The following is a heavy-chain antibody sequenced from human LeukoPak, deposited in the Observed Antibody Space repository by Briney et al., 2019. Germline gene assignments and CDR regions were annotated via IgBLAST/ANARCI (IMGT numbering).Heavy chain of an antibody. D-gene: IGHD5-18*01. CDR1: GGSISSGGYS. CDR2: IYHSGST. Sequence: PSETLSLTCAVSGGSISSGGYSWSWIRQPPGKGLEWIGYIYHSGSTYYNPSLKSRVTISVDRSKNQFSLKLSSVTAADTAVYYCARHSYGSQFDYWGQGTLVTVSS. J-gene: IGHJ4*02. V-gene: IGHV4-30-2*01. CDR3: ARHSYGSQFDY.